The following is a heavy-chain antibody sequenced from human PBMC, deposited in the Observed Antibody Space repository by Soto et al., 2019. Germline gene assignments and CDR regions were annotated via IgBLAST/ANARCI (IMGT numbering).Heavy chain of an antibody. V-gene: IGHV1-18*01. J-gene: IGHJ4*02. CDR2: ISAYNIKT. Sequence: QVQRVQSGAEVKKPGASVKVSCKTSGYTFTSYHISWVRQAPGQGLEWMGWISAYNIKTNYAQKFQGRVTMTTDTLTSTAYMELRSLRSDDTAVYYCARDAPPTDYWGQGTLVTVSS. CDR3: ARDAPPTDY. CDR1: GYTFTSYH.